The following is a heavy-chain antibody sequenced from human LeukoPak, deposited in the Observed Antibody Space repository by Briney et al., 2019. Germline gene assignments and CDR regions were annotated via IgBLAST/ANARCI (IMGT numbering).Heavy chain of an antibody. CDR2: ISAYNGNT. CDR1: SYTFTNYG. J-gene: IGHJ4*02. V-gene: IGHV1-18*01. Sequence: ASVKVSCKASSYTFTNYGISWVRQAPGQGLEWMGWISAYNGNTNYAQKLQGRVTMTTDTSTSTAYMELRSLRSDDTAVYYCARDLDYYDSSGYPRGDSWGQGTLVTVSS. D-gene: IGHD3-22*01. CDR3: ARDLDYYDSSGYPRGDS.